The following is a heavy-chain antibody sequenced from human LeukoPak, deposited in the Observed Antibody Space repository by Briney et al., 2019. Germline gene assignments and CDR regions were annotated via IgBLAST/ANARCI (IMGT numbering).Heavy chain of an antibody. CDR1: GGSISSYY. V-gene: IGHV4-4*07. CDR3: ARDNYDFWSDSPFDY. CDR2: IYTSGST. D-gene: IGHD3-3*01. Sequence: SETLSLTCTVSGGSISSYYWSWIRQPAGKGLEWIGRIYTSGSTNYNPSLKSRVTMSVDTPKNQFSLKLSSVTAADTAVYYCARDNYDFWSDSPFDYWGQGTLVTVSS. J-gene: IGHJ4*02.